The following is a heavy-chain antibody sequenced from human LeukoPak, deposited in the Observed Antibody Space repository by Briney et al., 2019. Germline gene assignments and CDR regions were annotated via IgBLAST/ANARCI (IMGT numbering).Heavy chain of an antibody. CDR2: IKQDGSEK. V-gene: IGHV3-7*01. D-gene: IGHD6-13*01. CDR3: ARDREPYSSSWYDLDY. CDR1: GFTFSSYW. J-gene: IGHJ4*02. Sequence: GGSLRLSCAASGFTFSSYWMSWVRQAPGKGLEWVANIKQDGSEKYYADSVKGRFTISRDNAKNSLYLQMNSLRAEDTAVYYCARDREPYSSSWYDLDYWGQGTLVTVSS.